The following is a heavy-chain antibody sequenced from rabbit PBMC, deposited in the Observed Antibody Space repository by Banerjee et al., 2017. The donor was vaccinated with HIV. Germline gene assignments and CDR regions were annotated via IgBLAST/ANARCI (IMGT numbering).Heavy chain of an antibody. CDR3: ARDASGSGFYTFNL. CDR2: IDPVFGTT. V-gene: IGHV1S7*01. Sequence: QLTETGGGLVQPGGSLKLSCKASGFTISSNYWMNWVRQAPGKGLEWIGYIDPVFGTTHYASWVNGRFTISSHNAQNTLYLQLSSLTAADTATYFCARDASGSGFYTFNLWGPGTLVTVS. CDR1: GFTISSNY. D-gene: IGHD1-1*01. J-gene: IGHJ4*01.